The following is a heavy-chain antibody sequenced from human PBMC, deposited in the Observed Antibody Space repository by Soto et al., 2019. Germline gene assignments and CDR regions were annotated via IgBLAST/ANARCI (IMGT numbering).Heavy chain of an antibody. V-gene: IGHV3-23*01. J-gene: IGHJ4*02. CDR3: AKEPLRTPAAYFDY. Sequence: HPGGSLRLSCAGSGFTFSNYALNWVRQAPGKGLEWVSAISGSSSHTFYADSVTGRFTVSRDNSKNTLYLQMNSLRAEDTAIYYCAKEPLRTPAAYFDYWGQGTLVTVSS. CDR2: ISGSSSHT. CDR1: GFTFSNYA. D-gene: IGHD4-17*01.